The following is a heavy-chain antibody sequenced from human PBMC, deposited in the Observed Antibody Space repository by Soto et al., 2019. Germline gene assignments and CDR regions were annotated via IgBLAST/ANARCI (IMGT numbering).Heavy chain of an antibody. D-gene: IGHD2-8*01. CDR3: AGQIYDSETCPNVQYCLDS. CDR1: GYSFAGYW. V-gene: IGHV5-10-1*01. CDR2: IDTSDSQT. Sequence: GEALKISCKGSGYSFAGYWITWVRQKAGKGIEWMGRIDTSDSQTYYIPSFRGHVTISATKSITTVFLQWSSLKTSDNAMYYCAGQIYDSETCPNVQYCLDSWGQGTPVTVSS. J-gene: IGHJ4*02.